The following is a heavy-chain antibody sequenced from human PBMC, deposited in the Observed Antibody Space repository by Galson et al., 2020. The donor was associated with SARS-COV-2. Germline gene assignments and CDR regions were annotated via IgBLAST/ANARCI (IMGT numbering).Heavy chain of an antibody. Sequence: SETLSLTCSVSGGSIGSSSYYWGWIRQPPGKGLEWIGTFYYTGSTYYNPSLRSRVSISGDTSNNQLSLNLKSVTAADTAVYYCVREDGYNCCYAGDWGLGILVTVSS. CDR1: GGSIGSSSYY. CDR3: VREDGYNCCYAGD. J-gene: IGHJ4*02. CDR2: FYYTGST. V-gene: IGHV4-39*01. D-gene: IGHD5-12*01.